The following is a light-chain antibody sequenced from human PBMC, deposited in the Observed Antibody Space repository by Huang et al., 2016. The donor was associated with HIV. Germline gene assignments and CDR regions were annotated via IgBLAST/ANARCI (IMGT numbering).Light chain of an antibody. J-gene: IGKJ1*01. CDR1: QSVSSSY. V-gene: IGKV3-20*01. CDR3: QQYGSSLWT. Sequence: EIVLTPSPGTLSLSPGERATLSCRASQSVSSSYLAWYQQKPGQAPRLLIYGASSRATGIPDRFSGRGSGTDFTLTISRLEPEDFAVYYCQQYGSSLWTFGQGTKVEIK. CDR2: GAS.